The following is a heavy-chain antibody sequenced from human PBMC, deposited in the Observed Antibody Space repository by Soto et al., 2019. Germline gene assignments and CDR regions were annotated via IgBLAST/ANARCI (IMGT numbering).Heavy chain of an antibody. D-gene: IGHD2-15*01. CDR3: AKTPPTKKDMVVVVAATGTEDY. V-gene: IGHV3-23*01. CDR1: GFTFSSYA. Sequence: GGSLRLSCAASGFTFSSYAMSWVRQAPGKGLEWVSAISGSGGSTYYADSVKGRFTISRDNSKNTLYLQMNSRRADDTAVYYCAKTPPTKKDMVVVVAATGTEDYWGQGTLVTVSS. J-gene: IGHJ4*02. CDR2: ISGSGGST.